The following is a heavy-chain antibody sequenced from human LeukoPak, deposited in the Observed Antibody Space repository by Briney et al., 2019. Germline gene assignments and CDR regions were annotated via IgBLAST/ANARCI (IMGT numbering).Heavy chain of an antibody. CDR1: GGSISSCY. CDR2: IYYSGST. CDR3: ARAGTLQSNPSAFDI. Sequence: SETLSLTCTVSGGSISSCYWSWIRQPPGKGLEWIGYIYYSGSTSYNPSLRSRVTISVDTSKNQFSLKLYSVTAADTAVYYCARAGTLQSNPSAFDIWGQGTMVTVSS. D-gene: IGHD5-24*01. J-gene: IGHJ3*02. V-gene: IGHV4-59*01.